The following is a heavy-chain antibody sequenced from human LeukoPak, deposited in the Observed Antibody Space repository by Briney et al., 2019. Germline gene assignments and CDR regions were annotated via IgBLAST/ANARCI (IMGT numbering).Heavy chain of an antibody. J-gene: IGHJ4*02. CDR3: ATDPVAVAGQPLDY. D-gene: IGHD6-19*01. Sequence: GASVKVSCKVSGYTLTELSMHWVRQAPGKGLEWMGGFDPEDGETIYAQKFQGRVTMTEDTSTDTAYMELSSLRSEDTAAYYCATDPVAVAGQPLDYWGQGTLVTVSP. CDR1: GYTLTELS. CDR2: FDPEDGET. V-gene: IGHV1-24*01.